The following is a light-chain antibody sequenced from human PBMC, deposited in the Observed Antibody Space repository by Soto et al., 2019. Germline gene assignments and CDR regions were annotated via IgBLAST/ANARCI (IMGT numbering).Light chain of an antibody. J-gene: IGKJ1*01. V-gene: IGKV1-5*01. CDR1: ESIGNW. Sequence: DLQMTPSPSTLSASGGDRVTITCRASESIGNWLAWYQQKPGKAPKILIYHASSLETGVPSRFSGSGSGTEFTLTISSVQPDDFASYYCQHYNSYGTLGQGTKVDIK. CDR3: QHYNSYGT. CDR2: HAS.